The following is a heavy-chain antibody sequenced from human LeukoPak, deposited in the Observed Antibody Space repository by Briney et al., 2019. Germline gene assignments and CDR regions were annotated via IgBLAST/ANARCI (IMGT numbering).Heavy chain of an antibody. CDR3: ARGQYSSGWYNDYYYYGMDV. CDR1: GGSISNTNW. D-gene: IGHD6-19*01. Sequence: PSETLSLTCGVSGGSISNTNWWSWVRQPPGQGLEWIGEISLTGLTHYNPSLESRVTVSLDKSKNQFSLKLSSVTAADTAVYYCARGQYSSGWYNDYYYYGMDVWGQGTTVTVSS. J-gene: IGHJ6*02. V-gene: IGHV4-4*02. CDR2: ISLTGLT.